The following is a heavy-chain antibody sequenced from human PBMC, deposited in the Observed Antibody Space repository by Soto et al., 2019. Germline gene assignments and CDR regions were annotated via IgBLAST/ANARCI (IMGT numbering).Heavy chain of an antibody. D-gene: IGHD6-13*01. J-gene: IGHJ6*02. V-gene: IGHV3-30*18. CDR1: GFIFSNFG. CDR3: AKDQQSYYYGMDV. Sequence: QVQLVESGGGVVQPGRSLRLSCAAFGFIFSNFGMHWVRQAPGKGLEWVAVISFDGSNKYYTDSVKGRFTISRDNSKNTLYLQMNYLRAEDTAVYYCAKDQQSYYYGMDVWGQGTTVTVSS. CDR2: ISFDGSNK.